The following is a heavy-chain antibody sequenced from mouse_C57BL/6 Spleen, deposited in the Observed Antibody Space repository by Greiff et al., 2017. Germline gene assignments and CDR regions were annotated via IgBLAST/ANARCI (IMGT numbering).Heavy chain of an antibody. V-gene: IGHV1-9*01. D-gene: IGHD2-1*01. CDR1: GYTFTGYW. Sequence: VQLQQSGAELMKPGASVKLSCKATGYTFTGYWIEWVKQRPGHGLEWIGEILPGSGSTNYNEKVKGKATFTADTSSNTAYMQLSSLTTEDSAIYYCAKGSLYDNSRYYIDYWGQGTSLTVSS. CDR3: AKGSLYDNSRYYIDY. CDR2: ILPGSGST. J-gene: IGHJ2*02.